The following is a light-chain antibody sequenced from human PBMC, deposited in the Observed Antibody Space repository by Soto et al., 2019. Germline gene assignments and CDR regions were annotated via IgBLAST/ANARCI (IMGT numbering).Light chain of an antibody. J-gene: IGKJ1*01. CDR3: QQYGSSPKT. Sequence: EIVLTQSPGTLSFSPVQRATLSCRASQSVRGSNLAWYQQKPGQAPRLLIYGASNRATGIPDRFSGSGSGTDFTLTISRLAREDFALYYCQQYGSSPKTFGQGTKGDIK. CDR2: GAS. CDR1: QSVRGSN. V-gene: IGKV3-20*01.